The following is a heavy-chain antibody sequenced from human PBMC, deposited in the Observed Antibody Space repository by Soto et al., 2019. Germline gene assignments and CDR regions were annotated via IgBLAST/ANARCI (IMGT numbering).Heavy chain of an antibody. V-gene: IGHV4-31*03. CDR3: ARDNQGYGDYETSGFDY. CDR1: GGSISSGGYY. CDR2: IYYSGST. D-gene: IGHD4-17*01. Sequence: QVQLQESGPGLVKPSQTLSLTCTVSGGSISSGGYYWSWIRQHPGKGLEWIGYIYYSGSTYYNPSLMSRVTITVDTSKNQFSLKLSSVTAADTAVYYCARDNQGYGDYETSGFDYWGQGTLVTVSS. J-gene: IGHJ4*02.